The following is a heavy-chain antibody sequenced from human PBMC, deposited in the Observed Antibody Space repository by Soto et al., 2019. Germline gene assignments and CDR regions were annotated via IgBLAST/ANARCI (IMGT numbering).Heavy chain of an antibody. Sequence: GSLILSCAASGFTFSSYAMSWVRQAPGKGLEWVSAISGSGGSTYYGDSMKGRFTISRDNAKNSLYLEMNSLRAEDTAVYYCARESEDLTSNFDYWGQGTLVTVSS. CDR3: ARESEDLTSNFDY. J-gene: IGHJ4*02. CDR2: ISGSGGST. CDR1: GFTFSSYA. V-gene: IGHV3-23*01.